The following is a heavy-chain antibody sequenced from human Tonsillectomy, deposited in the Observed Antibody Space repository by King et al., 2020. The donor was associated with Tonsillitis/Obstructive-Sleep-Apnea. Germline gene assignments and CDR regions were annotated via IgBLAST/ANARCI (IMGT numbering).Heavy chain of an antibody. CDR2: SSDSATGT. D-gene: IGHD5-12*01. CDR3: AKVQAGRGLYNCYYGMDV. V-gene: IGHV3-23*04. CDR1: GFTFLTYA. J-gene: IGHJ6*02. Sequence: VQLVESGGGLVQPGGSLRLSCAASGFTFLTYAMSWVRQAPGKGLEWVSTSSDSATGTSYADSVKGRFTISRDKYKNKLYLQMNSLRDEDTAVYYCAKVQAGRGLYNCYYGMDVWGQGTTVTVSS.